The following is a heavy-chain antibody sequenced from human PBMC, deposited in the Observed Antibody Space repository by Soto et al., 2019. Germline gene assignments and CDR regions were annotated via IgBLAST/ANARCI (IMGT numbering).Heavy chain of an antibody. CDR2: INGSGGTT. D-gene: IGHD2-15*01. CDR3: AKSRHCSGGRRYFSPLDY. J-gene: IGHJ4*02. CDR1: GSSFSSYA. Sequence: PGGSLRLSCAPSGSSFSSYAMSWVRQAPGKGLEWVSAINGSGGTTDYADSVKGRFTISRDNSKNTLYLQMNSLRAEATAVYYYAKSRHCSGGRRYFSPLDYWGQGTLVTVSP. V-gene: IGHV3-23*01.